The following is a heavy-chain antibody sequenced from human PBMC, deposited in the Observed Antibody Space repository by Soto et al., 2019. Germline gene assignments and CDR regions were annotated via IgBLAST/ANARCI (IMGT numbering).Heavy chain of an antibody. Sequence: PGGSLRLSCAASGFTFSSYAMHWVRQAPGKGLEWVAVISYDGSNKYYADSVKGRFTISRDNSKNTLYLQMNSLRAEDTAVYYCARDVTSFYDSSGYPAPFDYWGQGTLVTVSS. J-gene: IGHJ4*02. D-gene: IGHD3-22*01. V-gene: IGHV3-30-3*01. CDR1: GFTFSSYA. CDR2: ISYDGSNK. CDR3: ARDVTSFYDSSGYPAPFDY.